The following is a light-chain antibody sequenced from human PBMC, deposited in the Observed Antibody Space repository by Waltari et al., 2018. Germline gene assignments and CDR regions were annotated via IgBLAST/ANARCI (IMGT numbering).Light chain of an antibody. CDR2: YDS. Sequence: SYGLTQPPSVSVSPGQTARITCGGVNTSTKSVHWYQQKPPRAPVLVIFYDSERPSEIPERFSGSASGNTATLSISGVEAGDEADYYCQVWDSTRDHPVFGGGTRLTVL. CDR3: QVWDSTRDHPV. V-gene: IGLV3-21*01. J-gene: IGLJ3*02. CDR1: NTSTKS.